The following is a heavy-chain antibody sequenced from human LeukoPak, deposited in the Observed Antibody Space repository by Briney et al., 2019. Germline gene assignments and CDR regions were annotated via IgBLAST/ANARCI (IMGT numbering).Heavy chain of an antibody. CDR1: GYTFTTFG. J-gene: IGHJ3*02. CDR3: ARDFDCTSTVCNDVFDI. CDR2: VSGSSSHT. V-gene: IGHV1-18*01. Sequence: ASVKVSCKASGYTFTTFGISWVRQAPGQGLEWMGWVSGSSSHTNYARQLQGRVIMTTDTSTTTAYMELRSLRSDDTAVCYCARDFDCTSTVCNDVFDIWGQGTMVTVSS. D-gene: IGHD2/OR15-2a*01.